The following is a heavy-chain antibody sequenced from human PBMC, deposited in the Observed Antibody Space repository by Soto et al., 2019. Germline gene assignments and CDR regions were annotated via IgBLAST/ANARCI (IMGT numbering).Heavy chain of an antibody. D-gene: IGHD2-2*01. V-gene: IGHV4-31*03. CDR1: GGSISSGGYY. CDR2: IYYSGST. J-gene: IGHJ6*03. CDR3: ASGTGQLLYYYYYMDV. Sequence: SETLSLTCTVSGGSISSGGYYWSWIRQHPGKGLEWIGYIYYSGSTYYNPSLKSRVTISVDTSKNQFSLKLSSVTAADTAVYYCASGTGQLLYYYYYMDVWGKGTTVTVSS.